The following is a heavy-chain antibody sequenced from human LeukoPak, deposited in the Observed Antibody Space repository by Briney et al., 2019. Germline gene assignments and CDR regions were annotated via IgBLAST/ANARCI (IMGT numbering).Heavy chain of an antibody. CDR3: ARDTPPDY. CDR1: GITDSSNY. Sequence: GGSLRLSCAACGITDSSNYMSWLRQAPGKGLEGVSVISSGGCTSYADYVKGRFTISRDNSKNTLYLQMDSLRAEDTAVYYGARDTPPDYWGQGTLVTVSS. CDR2: ISSGGCT. V-gene: IGHV3-53*01. J-gene: IGHJ4*02.